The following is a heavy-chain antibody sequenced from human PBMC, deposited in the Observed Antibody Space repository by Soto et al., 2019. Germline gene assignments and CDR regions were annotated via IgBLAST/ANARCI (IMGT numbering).Heavy chain of an antibody. Sequence: QLQLEESGSGLVKPSQTLSLTCAVSGGSISSGGCSWSWIRQPPGKGLEWIGYIYHSGSTYYNPSLDSRVTISVDRSKNQFSLKLSSVNAADTAVYYCAREIPDCSSTSCYAGGMDVWGQGTTVTVSS. CDR1: GGSISSGGCS. V-gene: IGHV4-30-2*01. J-gene: IGHJ6*02. CDR2: IYHSGST. D-gene: IGHD2-2*01. CDR3: AREIPDCSSTSCYAGGMDV.